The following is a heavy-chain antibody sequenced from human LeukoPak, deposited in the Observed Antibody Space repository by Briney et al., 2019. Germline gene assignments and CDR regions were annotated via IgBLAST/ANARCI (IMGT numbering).Heavy chain of an antibody. D-gene: IGHD3-22*01. CDR2: IRDSGGST. J-gene: IGHJ4*02. CDR1: GFTFSSYA. Sequence: GGSLRLSCAASGFTFSSYAMSWVRQAPGKGLEWGSAIRDSGGSTYYADSVKGQFTISGDNFKNTLYLQMSSLSAEDTAVYYCAKLAHNYDTKVDYWGQGTLVTVSS. CDR3: AKLAHNYDTKVDY. V-gene: IGHV3-23*01.